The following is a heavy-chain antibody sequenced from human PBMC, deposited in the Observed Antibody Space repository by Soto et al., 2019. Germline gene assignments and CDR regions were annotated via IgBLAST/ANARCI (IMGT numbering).Heavy chain of an antibody. Sequence: QVQLQESGPGLVKPSGTLSLTCAVSGGSISSSNWWSWVRQPPGKGLEWIGEIYHSGSTNYNPSPKSRVTISVDKSKNQFSLRLTSVTAADTAVYYCARKEGSGWYNFDYWGQGTLVTVSS. CDR2: IYHSGST. D-gene: IGHD6-19*01. CDR1: GGSISSSNW. V-gene: IGHV4-4*02. CDR3: ARKEGSGWYNFDY. J-gene: IGHJ4*02.